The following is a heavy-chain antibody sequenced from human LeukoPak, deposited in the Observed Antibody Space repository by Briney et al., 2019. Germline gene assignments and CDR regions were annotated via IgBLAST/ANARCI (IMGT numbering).Heavy chain of an antibody. CDR1: GFTFSSYT. V-gene: IGHV3-48*01. Sequence: PGGSLRLSCAASGFTFSSYTMNWVRQAPGKGLEWLSYIRITTGALYYADSVKGRFTISRDNAKNSLYLQMNNPRAEDTAVYYCARGKSVYYYDNSGYFDSWGQGTLVTVSS. J-gene: IGHJ4*02. CDR3: ARGKSVYYYDNSGYFDS. CDR2: IRITTGAL. D-gene: IGHD3-22*01.